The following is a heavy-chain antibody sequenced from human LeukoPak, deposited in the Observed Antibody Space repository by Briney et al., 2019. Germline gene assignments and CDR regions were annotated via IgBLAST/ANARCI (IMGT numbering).Heavy chain of an antibody. CDR3: AKDRDWGAFDA. CDR1: GFTFSTYS. CDR2: IRSRDRTI. J-gene: IGHJ5*02. V-gene: IGHV3-48*01. D-gene: IGHD3/OR15-3a*01. Sequence: TGGSLRLSCAASGFTFSTYSINWVRQAPGKGLEWVSYIRSRDRTIYYADFVKGRFTISTDNSKNTLSLQMNSLRAEDTALYYCAKDRDWGAFDAWGQGTLVTVSS.